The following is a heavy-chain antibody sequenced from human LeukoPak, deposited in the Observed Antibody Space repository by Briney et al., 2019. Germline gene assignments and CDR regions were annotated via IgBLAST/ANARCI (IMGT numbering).Heavy chain of an antibody. J-gene: IGHJ6*02. CDR2: IYYSEST. V-gene: IGHV4-59*12. CDR1: GGSISSYY. CDR3: ARDRRSSGWYSRGRLYGMTS. Sequence: PSETLSPTCTVSGGSISSYYWSWIRQPPGKGLEWIGYIYYSESTNYNPSLTSRVTISVDTSKNQFSLKLSSVTAADTAVYYCARDRRSSGWYSRGRLYGMTSGAKGPRSPSP. D-gene: IGHD6-19*01.